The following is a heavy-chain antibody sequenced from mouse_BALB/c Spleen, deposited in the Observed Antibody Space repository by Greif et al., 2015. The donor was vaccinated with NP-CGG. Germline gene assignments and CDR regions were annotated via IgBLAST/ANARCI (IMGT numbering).Heavy chain of an antibody. CDR2: ISDGGSYT. Sequence: EVQLVESGGGLVKPGGSLKLSCAASGFTFRDYYMYWVRQTPEKRLEWVATISDGGSYTYYPDSVKGRFTISRDNAKNNLYLQMSSLKSEDTAMYYCARDYYGSSYAMDYWGQGTSVTVSS. CDR3: ARDYYGSSYAMDY. CDR1: GFTFRDYY. J-gene: IGHJ4*01. V-gene: IGHV5-4*02. D-gene: IGHD1-1*01.